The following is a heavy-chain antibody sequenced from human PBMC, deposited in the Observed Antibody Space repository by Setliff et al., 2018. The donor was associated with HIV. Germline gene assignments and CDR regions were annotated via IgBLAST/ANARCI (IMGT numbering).Heavy chain of an antibody. D-gene: IGHD6-19*01. V-gene: IGHV4-59*01. Sequence: LTCTVSGGSISSYYWSWIRQPPGKGLEWIGYIYYSGSTNYNPSLKSRVTISVDTSKNQFSLKLSSVTAADTAVYYCARGGSSGWERGLGYYYYYYMDVWGKGTTVTVSS. CDR2: IYYSGST. CDR1: GGSISSYY. CDR3: ARGGSSGWERGLGYYYYYYMDV. J-gene: IGHJ6*03.